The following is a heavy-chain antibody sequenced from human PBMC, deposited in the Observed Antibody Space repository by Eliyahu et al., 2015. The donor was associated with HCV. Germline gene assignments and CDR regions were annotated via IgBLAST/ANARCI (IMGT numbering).Heavy chain of an antibody. Sequence: QVQLQESGPGLVKPSETLSXXCTVPGGSISTYYWSWIRQPPGKGLEWIGYIYYSGXTNYNPSLKSRVTISVDTSKNQFSLKLSSVTAADTAVYYCARATNGGDVFDYWGQGTLVTVSS. CDR1: GGSISTYY. CDR2: IYYSGXT. V-gene: IGHV4-59*01. J-gene: IGHJ4*02. D-gene: IGHD2-8*01. CDR3: ARATNGGDVFDY.